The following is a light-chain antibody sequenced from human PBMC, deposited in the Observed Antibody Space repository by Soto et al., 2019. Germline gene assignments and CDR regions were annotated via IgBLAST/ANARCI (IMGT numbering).Light chain of an antibody. V-gene: IGKV1-33*01. CDR3: QQLNSYPLIT. J-gene: IGKJ5*01. Sequence: DIQMTQSPSSLSASVGDRVTITCQASQDISNYLNWYQQKPGKAPKLLIYDASNLETGVPSRFSGSGSGTEFTLTISSLQPEDFATYYCQQLNSYPLITFGQGTRLEIK. CDR1: QDISNY. CDR2: DAS.